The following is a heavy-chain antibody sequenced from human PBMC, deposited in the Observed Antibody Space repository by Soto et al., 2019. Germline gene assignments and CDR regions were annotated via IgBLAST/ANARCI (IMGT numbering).Heavy chain of an antibody. J-gene: IGHJ6*02. V-gene: IGHV5-51*01. CDR3: ARRSNSQYAMDV. CDR2: IYPGDSDT. CDR1: GYSFTNNW. D-gene: IGHD4-4*01. Sequence: GASLKISCKGSGYSFTNNWIGWVRQMPGKGLEWMGIIYPGDSDTRYSPSFQGQVTISADKSISTAYLQWSSLRASDTAMYYCARRSNSQYAMDVWGQGTTVTVSS.